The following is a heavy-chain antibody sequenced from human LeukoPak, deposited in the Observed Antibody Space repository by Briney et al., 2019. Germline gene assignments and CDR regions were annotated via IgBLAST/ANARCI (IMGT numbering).Heavy chain of an antibody. CDR1: GQSLTGYF. J-gene: IGHJ4*02. CDR2: IDPNTGDT. Sequence: GASVNVSCKASGQSLTGYFIHWVRQAPGQGLEWVGRIDPNTGDTIYAQNFRGRVTVTSATSISTAYMELSRLTSDDTAVYFCARLGLHGSGTYYFFDYWGQGTLVTVSS. CDR3: ARLGLHGSGTYYFFDY. V-gene: IGHV1-2*06. D-gene: IGHD3-10*01.